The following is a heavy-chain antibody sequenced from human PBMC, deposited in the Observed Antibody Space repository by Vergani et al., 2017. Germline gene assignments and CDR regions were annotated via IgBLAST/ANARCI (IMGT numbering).Heavy chain of an antibody. J-gene: IGHJ6*03. CDR2: IIPIFGTA. CDR3: ARSSGVPVTTKNYYYYMDV. CDR1: GGTFSSYA. Sequence: QVQLVQSGAEVKKPGSSVKVSCKASGGTFSSYAISWVRQAPGQGLEWMGGIIPIFGTANYAQKFQGRVTITADESTSTAYMELSSLRSEDTAVYYCARSSGVPVTTKNYYYYMDVWGKGTTVTVSS. D-gene: IGHD4-17*01. V-gene: IGHV1-69*01.